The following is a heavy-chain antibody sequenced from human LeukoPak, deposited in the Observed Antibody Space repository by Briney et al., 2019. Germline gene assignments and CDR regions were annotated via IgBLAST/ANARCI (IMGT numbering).Heavy chain of an antibody. Sequence: PSETLSLTCAVSGYSISSGYYWGWIRQPPGKGLEWIGTTYHSGSTYYNPSLKSRVTISVDTSKNQFSLKLSSVTAADTAVYYCARELVWARDPGRFDYWGQGTLVIVSS. V-gene: IGHV4-38-2*02. CDR1: GYSISSGYY. CDR2: TYHSGST. D-gene: IGHD3-10*01. CDR3: ARELVWARDPGRFDY. J-gene: IGHJ4*02.